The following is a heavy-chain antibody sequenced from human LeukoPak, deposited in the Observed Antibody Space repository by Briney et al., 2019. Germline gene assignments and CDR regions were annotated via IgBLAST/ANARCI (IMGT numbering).Heavy chain of an antibody. CDR1: GGSISSSSYY. J-gene: IGHJ4*02. V-gene: IGHV4-39*07. CDR3: ARESYQPTNKFDY. Sequence: SETLSLTCTVSGGSISSSSYYWGWIRQPPGKGLEWIGSIYYSGSTYYNPSLKSRATISVDTSKNQFSLKLSSVTAADTAVYYCARESYQPTNKFDYWGQGTLVTVSS. D-gene: IGHD3-16*02. CDR2: IYYSGST.